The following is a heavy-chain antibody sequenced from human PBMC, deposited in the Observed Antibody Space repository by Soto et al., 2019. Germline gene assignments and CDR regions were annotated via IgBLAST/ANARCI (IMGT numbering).Heavy chain of an antibody. V-gene: IGHV1-18*01. CDR1: GYTFTSYG. Sequence: ASVKVSCKASGYTFTSYGISWVRQATGQGLEWMGWISAYNGNTNYAQKLRGRVTMTADTSTSTAYMELRSLRSDDTAVYYCARRGAGHYGYYYGMDVWGQGTTVTVSS. D-gene: IGHD3-10*01. CDR2: ISAYNGNT. J-gene: IGHJ6*02. CDR3: ARRGAGHYGYYYGMDV.